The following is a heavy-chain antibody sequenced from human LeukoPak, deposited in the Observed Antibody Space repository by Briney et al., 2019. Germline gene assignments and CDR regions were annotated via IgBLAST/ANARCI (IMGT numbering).Heavy chain of an antibody. CDR1: GYTFTNYA. Sequence: ASVKVSCKTSGYTFTNYAMHWVRQAPGQRLEWMGWINVGNGNTKYSQKFQGRVTITRDTSASTAYMELSSLRSEDTAVYYCAIDFGYASSLFDYWGQGTLVTVSS. D-gene: IGHD2-2*01. CDR3: AIDFGYASSLFDY. CDR2: INVGNGNT. V-gene: IGHV1-3*01. J-gene: IGHJ4*02.